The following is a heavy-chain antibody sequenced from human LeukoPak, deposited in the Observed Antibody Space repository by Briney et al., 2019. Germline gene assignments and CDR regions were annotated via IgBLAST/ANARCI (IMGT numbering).Heavy chain of an antibody. D-gene: IGHD3-22*01. CDR2: IKQDGSEK. CDR3: ARVTTSYYYDSSGYYFDY. J-gene: IGHJ4*02. Sequence: GSLRLSCAASGFTFSSYWMSWVRQAPGKGLEWVANIKQDGSEKYYVDSVKGRFTISRDNAKNSLYLQMNSLRAEDTAVYYCARVTTSYYYDSSGYYFDYWGQGTLVTVSS. CDR1: GFTFSSYW. V-gene: IGHV3-7*01.